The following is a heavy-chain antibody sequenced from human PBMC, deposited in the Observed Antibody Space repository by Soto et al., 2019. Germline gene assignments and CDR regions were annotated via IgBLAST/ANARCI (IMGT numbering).Heavy chain of an antibody. CDR1: GYSFSTHW. J-gene: IGHJ4*02. CDR3: ARLDGPVEGVRNY. V-gene: IGHV5-51*01. CDR2: IYPGDSDA. Sequence: PGESLKISCKGSGYSFSTHWIGWVRQMPGKGLEWMGTIYPGDSDARYSPSFQGQVTMSVDKSTSTAYLQWSRLKASDSAMYYCARLDGPVEGVRNYWGQGTLVTVSS. D-gene: IGHD3-10*02.